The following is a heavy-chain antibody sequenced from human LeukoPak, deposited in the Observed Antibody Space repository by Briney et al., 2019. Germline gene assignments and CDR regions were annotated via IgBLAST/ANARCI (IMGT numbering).Heavy chain of an antibody. Sequence: GGSLRLSCAASGFTFSSYAMHWVRQAPGKGLEWVAVISYDGSNKYYADSVKGRFTISRDNSKNTLYLQMNSLRAEDTAVYYCARDLGDARVVVVAATGQNWFDPWGQGTLVTVSS. CDR1: GFTFSSYA. CDR2: ISYDGSNK. J-gene: IGHJ5*02. D-gene: IGHD2-15*01. CDR3: ARDLGDARVVVVAATGQNWFDP. V-gene: IGHV3-30*04.